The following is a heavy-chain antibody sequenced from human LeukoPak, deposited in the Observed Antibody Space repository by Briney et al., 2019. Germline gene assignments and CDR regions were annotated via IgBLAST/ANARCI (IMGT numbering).Heavy chain of an antibody. D-gene: IGHD2-21*02. Sequence: GGSLRLSCAASGFTFSSYSMNWVRQAPGKGLEWVSSISSSSSYIYYADSVKGRFTISRDNAKNSLYLQMNSLRAEDTAVYYCAGGRHIVVVTAIQDFDYWGQGTLVTVSS. CDR1: GFTFSSYS. J-gene: IGHJ4*02. CDR3: AGGRHIVVVTAIQDFDY. V-gene: IGHV3-21*04. CDR2: ISSSSSYI.